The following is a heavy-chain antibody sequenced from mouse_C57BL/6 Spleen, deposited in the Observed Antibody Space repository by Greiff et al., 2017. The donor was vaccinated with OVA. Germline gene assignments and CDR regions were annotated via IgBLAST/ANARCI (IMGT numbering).Heavy chain of an antibody. J-gene: IGHJ3*01. CDR3: ARDEPAWFAY. CDR1: GFTFSSYA. Sequence: EVQLQQSGGGLVKPGGSLKLSCAASGFTFSSYAMSWVRQTPEKRLEWVATISDGGSYTYYPDNVKGRFTISRDNAKNNLYLQMSHLKSEDTAMYYCARDEPAWFAYWGQGTLVTVSA. V-gene: IGHV5-4*01. CDR2: ISDGGSYT.